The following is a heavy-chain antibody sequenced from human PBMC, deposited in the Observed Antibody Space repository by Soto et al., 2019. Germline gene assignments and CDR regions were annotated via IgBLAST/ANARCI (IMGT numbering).Heavy chain of an antibody. D-gene: IGHD4-4*01. Sequence: PSETLSLTCTVSGGSVSSGSYYWSWIRQPPGKGLEWIGYSYYSGSTNYNPSLKSRVTISVDTSKNQFSLKLSSVTAADTAVYYCAREADYSRLDYWGQGALDTVSS. J-gene: IGHJ4*02. V-gene: IGHV4-61*01. CDR2: SYYSGST. CDR3: AREADYSRLDY. CDR1: GGSVSSGSYY.